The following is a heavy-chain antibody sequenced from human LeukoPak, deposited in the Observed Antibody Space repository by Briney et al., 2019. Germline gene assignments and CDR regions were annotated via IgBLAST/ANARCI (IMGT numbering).Heavy chain of an antibody. V-gene: IGHV1-2*02. CDR2: MNPNTGGT. D-gene: IGHD3-22*01. Sequence: ASVKVSCKTSGYNFIDYYINWVRHAPGQGLEWMAWMNPNTGGTKFAQRFQGRVTMTRDTSISTAYMELSRLTSDDTAVYYCARGVSSSWFSSWFDSWGQGTLVSVSS. J-gene: IGHJ5*01. CDR3: ARGVSSSWFSSWFDS. CDR1: GYNFIDYY.